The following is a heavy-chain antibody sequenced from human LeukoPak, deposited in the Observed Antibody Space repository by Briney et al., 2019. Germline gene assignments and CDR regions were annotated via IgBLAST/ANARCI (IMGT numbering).Heavy chain of an antibody. V-gene: IGHV4-30-4*01. CDR2: IYYSGST. CDR3: ARAGDYGSDTFDY. Sequence: SETLSLTCTVSGGSVSSGDYYWSWIRQPPGKGLEWIGYIYYSGSTYYNPSLKSRVTISVDTSKNQFSLKLSSVTAADTAVYYCARAGDYGSDTFDYWGQGTLVTVSS. CDR1: GGSVSSGDYY. J-gene: IGHJ4*02. D-gene: IGHD3-10*01.